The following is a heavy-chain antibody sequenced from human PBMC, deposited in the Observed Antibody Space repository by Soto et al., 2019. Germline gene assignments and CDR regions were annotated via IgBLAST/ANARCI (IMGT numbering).Heavy chain of an antibody. V-gene: IGHV1-8*01. CDR2: MNPNSGNT. Sequence: GASVKVSCKASGYTFTSYDINWVRQATGQGLEWMGWMNPNSGNTGYAQKFQGRVTMTRNTSISTAYMELSSLRSEDTAVYYCARFPGYYYYYYVDVWGKGTTVTVSS. CDR1: GYTFTSYD. CDR3: ARFPGYYYYYYVDV. J-gene: IGHJ6*03.